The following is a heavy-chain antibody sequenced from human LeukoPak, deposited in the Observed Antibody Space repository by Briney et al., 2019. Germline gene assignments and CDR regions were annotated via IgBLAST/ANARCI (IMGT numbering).Heavy chain of an antibody. V-gene: IGHV4-30-4*08. CDR2: IYYSGST. D-gene: IGHD3-3*01. J-gene: IGHJ5*02. CDR3: ARDGYDFWSGPNWFDP. CDR1: GGSISSGDYY. Sequence: PSETLSLTCTVSGGSISSGDYYWSWIRQPPGKGLEWIGYIYYSGSTYYNPSLKSRVTISVDTSKNQFSLKLSSVTAADTAVYYCARDGYDFWSGPNWFDPWGQGTLVTVS.